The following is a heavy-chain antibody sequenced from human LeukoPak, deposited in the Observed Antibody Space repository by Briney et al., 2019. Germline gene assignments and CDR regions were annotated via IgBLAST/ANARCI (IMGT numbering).Heavy chain of an antibody. V-gene: IGHV4-59*01. Sequence: SETLSLTCTVSGGSISSYYWSWIRQPPGKGLEWIGYIYYSGSTNYNPSLKSRVTISVDTSKNQFSLKLSSVTAADTAVYYCAGRDTAMAKAIDYWGQGTLVTVSS. J-gene: IGHJ4*02. CDR1: GGSISSYY. CDR3: AGRDTAMAKAIDY. D-gene: IGHD5-18*01. CDR2: IYYSGST.